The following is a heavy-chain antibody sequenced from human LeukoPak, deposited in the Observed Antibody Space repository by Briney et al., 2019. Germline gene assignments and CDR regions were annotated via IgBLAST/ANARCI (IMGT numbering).Heavy chain of an antibody. CDR3: ARAPLWFGESDYYYFDY. CDR2: IYTSGST. V-gene: IGHV4-4*07. D-gene: IGHD3-10*01. J-gene: IGHJ4*02. CDR1: GGSISSYY. Sequence: SETLSLTCTVSGGSISSYYWSWIRQSAGKGLEWIGRIYTSGSTNYNPSLKSRVTISVDTSKNQFSLKLSSVTAADTAVYYCARAPLWFGESDYYYFDYWGQGTLVTVSS.